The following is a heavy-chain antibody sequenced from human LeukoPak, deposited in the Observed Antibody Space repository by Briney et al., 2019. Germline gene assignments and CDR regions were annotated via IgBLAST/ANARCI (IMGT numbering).Heavy chain of an antibody. CDR3: AKGVAVASPYYFDY. CDR2: LSGSGSST. D-gene: IGHD6-19*01. CDR1: GFTFSSYA. J-gene: IGHJ4*02. Sequence: GGSLRLYCAASGFTFSSYAMSWLRQAQGKGLEWVSHLSGSGSSTYYADYVKGRFTISRDNSKNTLYLQMNSLRAEDTAVYYCAKGVAVASPYYFDYWGQGTLVTVSS. V-gene: IGHV3-23*01.